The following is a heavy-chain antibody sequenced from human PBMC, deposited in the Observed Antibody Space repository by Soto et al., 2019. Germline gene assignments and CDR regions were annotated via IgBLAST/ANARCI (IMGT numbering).Heavy chain of an antibody. CDR3: ATYYANSGPINY. V-gene: IGHV3-7*01. Sequence: PGGSLRLACAASGFTFSNCCMTWVRQAPGKGLEWVANINPEGSAKYYVDSVKGRFTISRDNAKNSLYLQMNSLRVEDTAVYYCATYYANSGPINYWGRGTLVTVSS. D-gene: IGHD3-22*01. CDR2: INPEGSAK. CDR1: GFTFSNCC. J-gene: IGHJ4*02.